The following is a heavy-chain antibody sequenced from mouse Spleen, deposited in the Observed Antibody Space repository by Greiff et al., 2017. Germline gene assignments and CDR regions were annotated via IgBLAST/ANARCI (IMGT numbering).Heavy chain of an antibody. J-gene: IGHJ3*01. CDR2: ISSGGSYT. D-gene: IGHD1-1*01. CDR1: GFTFSSYG. CDR3: ARSPTTVGPSWFAY. Sequence: EVKLVESGGDLVKPGGSLKLSCAASGFTFSSYGMSWVRQTPDKRLEWVATISSGGSYTYYPDSVKGRFTISRDNAKNTLYLQMSSLKSEDTAMYYCARSPTTVGPSWFAYWGQGTLVTVSA. V-gene: IGHV5-6*01.